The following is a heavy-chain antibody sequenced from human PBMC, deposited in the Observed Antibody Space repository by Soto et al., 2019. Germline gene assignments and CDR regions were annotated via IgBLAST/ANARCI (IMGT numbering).Heavy chain of an antibody. J-gene: IGHJ4*02. CDR2: ISYDGSNK. D-gene: IGHD4-17*01. CDR3: AREGERLRWYLYYFDY. V-gene: IGHV3-30-3*01. Sequence: QVQLVESGGGVVQPGRSLRLSCAASGFTFSSYAMHWVRQAPGKGLEWVAVISYDGSNKYYADSVKGRFTISRDNSKNTLYLQMNSLRAEDTAVYYCAREGERLRWYLYYFDYWGQGTLVTVSS. CDR1: GFTFSSYA.